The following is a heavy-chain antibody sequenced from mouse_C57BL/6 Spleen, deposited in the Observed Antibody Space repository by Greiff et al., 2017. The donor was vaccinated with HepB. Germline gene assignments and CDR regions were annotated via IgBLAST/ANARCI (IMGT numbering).Heavy chain of an antibody. CDR3: ACSSDYSNYVEFAY. V-gene: IGHV1-61*01. CDR1: GYTFTSYW. J-gene: IGHJ3*01. D-gene: IGHD2-5*01. Sequence: QVQLQQPGAELVRPGSSVKLSCKASGYTFTSYWMDWVKQRPGQGLEWIGNIYPSDSETHYNQKFKDKATLTVDKSSSTSYMQLSSLTSEDSAVYYCACSSDYSNYVEFAYWGQGTLVTVSA. CDR2: IYPSDSET.